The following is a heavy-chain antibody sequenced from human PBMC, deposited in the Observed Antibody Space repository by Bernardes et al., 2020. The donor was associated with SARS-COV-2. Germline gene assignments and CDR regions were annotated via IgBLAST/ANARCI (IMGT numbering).Heavy chain of an antibody. CDR2: IWYDGSNK. V-gene: IGHV3-33*01. J-gene: IGHJ6*02. CDR1: GFTFSSYG. CDR3: ARDPPHSLHGNWNEFGMDV. Sequence: GGSLRLSCAASGFTFSSYGMHWVRQAPGKGLEWVAVIWYDGSNKYYADSVKGRFTISRDNSKNTLYLQMNSLRAEDTAVYYCARDPPHSLHGNWNEFGMDVWGQGTTVTVSS. D-gene: IGHD1-1*01.